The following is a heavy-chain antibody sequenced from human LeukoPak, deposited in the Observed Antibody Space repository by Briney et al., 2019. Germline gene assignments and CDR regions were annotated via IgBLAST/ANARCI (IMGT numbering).Heavy chain of an antibody. CDR1: GYTLTELS. J-gene: IGHJ4*02. CDR2: FDPEDGET. Sequence: ASVKVSCKVSGYTLTELSMHWVRQAPGKGLEWMGGFDPEDGETIYAQKFQGRVTMTEDTSTDTAYMELSSLRSEDTAVYYCATEVGYGGNFRRYDYWGQGTLVTVSS. V-gene: IGHV1-24*01. CDR3: ATEVGYGGNFRRYDY. D-gene: IGHD4-23*01.